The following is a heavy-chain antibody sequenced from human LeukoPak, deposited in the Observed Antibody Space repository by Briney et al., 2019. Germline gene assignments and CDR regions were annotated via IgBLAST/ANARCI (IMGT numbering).Heavy chain of an antibody. CDR2: IYYSGST. J-gene: IGHJ6*02. CDR1: GGSISSYY. Sequence: SETLSLTCTVSGGSISSYYWSWIRQPPGKGLEWIGYIYYSGSTNYNPSLKSRVTISVDTSKNQFSLKLSSVTAADTAVYYCARWSYDSSGYNASPYYYGMDVWGQGTTVTVSS. D-gene: IGHD3-22*01. CDR3: ARWSYDSSGYNASPYYYGMDV. V-gene: IGHV4-59*01.